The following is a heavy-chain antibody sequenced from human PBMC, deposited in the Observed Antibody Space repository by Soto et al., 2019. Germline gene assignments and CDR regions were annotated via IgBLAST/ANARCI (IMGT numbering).Heavy chain of an antibody. CDR1: GFSFTGYY. V-gene: IGHV1-2*02. Sequence: ASVKVSCKASGFSFTGYYIHWLRQAPGQGLEWMGWINAHSGGTEYAQKFQGRVTLTRDTSISTAYMTLRSLRSDDTAIYYCAKDFTRQPAYWLDPWGQG. J-gene: IGHJ5*02. D-gene: IGHD2-2*01. CDR3: AKDFTRQPAYWLDP. CDR2: INAHSGGT.